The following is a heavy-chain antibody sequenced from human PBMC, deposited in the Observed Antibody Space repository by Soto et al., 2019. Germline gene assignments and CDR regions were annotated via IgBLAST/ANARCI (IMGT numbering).Heavy chain of an antibody. CDR3: AKSNRGAYDTPDF. CDR2: ISYDGRNK. CDR1: GFSLNDYG. Sequence: QVQLVESGGGVVQPGRSLRLSCAASGFSLNDYGMHWVRQPPGKGLEWVADISYDGRNKYYTDSVRGRFTISRAISKGTLYLQMNSLRPEDTAVYYCAKSNRGAYDTPDFWGQGTPVTVSP. J-gene: IGHJ4*02. V-gene: IGHV3-30*18. D-gene: IGHD3-22*01.